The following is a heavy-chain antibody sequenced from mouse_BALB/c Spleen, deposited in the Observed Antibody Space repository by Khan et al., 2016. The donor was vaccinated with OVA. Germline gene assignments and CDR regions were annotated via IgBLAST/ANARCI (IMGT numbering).Heavy chain of an antibody. CDR2: ISYDGSN. V-gene: IGHV3-6*02. J-gene: IGHJ3*01. Sequence: EVQLQESGPGLVKPSQSLSLTCSVTGYSITSGYYWNWIRQFPGNKLEWMGSISYDGSNNYSPSLKNRVSITRDTTKNQFFLKLNSVTTEDESTYYCARTYDGDSLWFAYWGQGTLVTVSA. D-gene: IGHD2-13*01. CDR1: GYSITSGYY. CDR3: ARTYDGDSLWFAY.